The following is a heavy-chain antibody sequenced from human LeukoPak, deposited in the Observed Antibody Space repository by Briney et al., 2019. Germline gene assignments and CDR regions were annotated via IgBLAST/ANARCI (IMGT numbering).Heavy chain of an antibody. J-gene: IGHJ4*02. Sequence: GGPLRLSCVASGFTFSNYAVSWVRQAPGKGLAWVSAISDSGGSTQYADSVKGRFTISRDNSKNTLYLEMNILRAEDTAIYYCAKGSSNWRNYYYFDYWGQGTLVTVSS. CDR3: AKGSSNWRNYYYFDY. D-gene: IGHD6-13*01. V-gene: IGHV3-23*01. CDR1: GFTFSNYA. CDR2: ISDSGGST.